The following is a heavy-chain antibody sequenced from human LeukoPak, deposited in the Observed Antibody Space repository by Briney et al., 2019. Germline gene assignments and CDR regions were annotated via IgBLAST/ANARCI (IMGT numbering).Heavy chain of an antibody. CDR3: ARGGKVLDYFDY. D-gene: IGHD3-16*01. CDR1: GGSISSRSYY. CDR2: ISDSGNT. Sequence: KSSETLSLTCTVSGGSISSRSYYWGWIRQPPGKGLEWIGKISDSGNTYYSPSLRSRVTISIDMSKNQFSLKLSSVTATDTAVYYCARGGKVLDYFDYWGQGTLVTVSS. V-gene: IGHV4-39*01. J-gene: IGHJ4*02.